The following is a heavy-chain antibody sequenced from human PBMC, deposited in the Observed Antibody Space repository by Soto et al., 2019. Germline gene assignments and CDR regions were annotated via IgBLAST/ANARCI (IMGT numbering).Heavy chain of an antibody. Sequence: SETLSLTCTVSGGSISSYYWSWIRQPPGKGLEWIGYIYYSGSTNYNPSLKSRVTISVDTSKNQFSLKLSSVTAADTAVYYCARHPYCSGGSCYFDYWGQGTLVTVSS. CDR2: IYYSGST. D-gene: IGHD2-15*01. J-gene: IGHJ4*02. V-gene: IGHV4-59*08. CDR3: ARHPYCSGGSCYFDY. CDR1: GGSISSYY.